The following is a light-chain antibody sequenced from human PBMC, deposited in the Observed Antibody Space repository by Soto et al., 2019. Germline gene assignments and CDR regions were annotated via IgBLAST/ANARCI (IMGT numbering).Light chain of an antibody. CDR2: GAS. CDR1: QRISNNF. CDR3: QQCRRSRPSWT. J-gene: IGKJ1*01. V-gene: IGKV3-20*01. Sequence: DTGLTQSPGTLSFSPGERATLFCRASQRISNNFLAWYQQIPGQAPSLLSFGASSRSTGITDRFSGSGSGTECTLTIDRLEPEDFADYDCQQCRRSRPSWTFGQGTNVDIK.